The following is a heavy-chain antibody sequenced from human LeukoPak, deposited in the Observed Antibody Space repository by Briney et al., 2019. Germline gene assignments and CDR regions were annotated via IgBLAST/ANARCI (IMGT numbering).Heavy chain of an antibody. J-gene: IGHJ6*03. CDR1: GFTFSSYS. D-gene: IGHD6-13*01. CDR3: ARDRGYSSSWYPQQFVYYYHYMDV. CDR2: ISSSSSTI. Sequence: GGSLRLSCAASGFTFSSYSMNWVRQAPGKGLEWVSYISSSSSTIYYADSVKGRFTISRDNAKNSLYLQMNSLRAEDTAVSYCARDRGYSSSWYPQQFVYYYHYMDVWGKGTTVTVSS. V-gene: IGHV3-48*01.